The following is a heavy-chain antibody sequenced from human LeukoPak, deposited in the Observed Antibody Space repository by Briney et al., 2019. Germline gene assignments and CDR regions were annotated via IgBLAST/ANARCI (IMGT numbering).Heavy chain of an antibody. D-gene: IGHD2-15*01. CDR3: ARSPLGYCSGNSCSYFEY. Sequence: GESLKISCKGSGYSFTNYWIGWVRQMPGKGLEWMRIIYPGDSDTRYSPSFLGQVTISADKSISTAYLQWSSLKASDTAMSYCARSPLGYCSGNSCSYFEYWGQGTLVTVSS. J-gene: IGHJ4*02. CDR2: IYPGDSDT. V-gene: IGHV5-51*01. CDR1: GYSFTNYW.